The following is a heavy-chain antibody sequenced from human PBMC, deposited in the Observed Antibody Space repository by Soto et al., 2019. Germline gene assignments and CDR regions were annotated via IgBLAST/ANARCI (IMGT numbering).Heavy chain of an antibody. D-gene: IGHD6-19*01. CDR3: ARGRGSGCLDY. V-gene: IGHV1-46*01. J-gene: IGHJ4*02. CDR2: INPSSGST. Sequence: VASVKVSCKASGYTFTSYSIHWVRQAPGQGLEWMAIINPSSGSTGFTHDFRGRVAMTRDTSTSTVYMELSSLRPEDTAVYYCARGRGSGCLDYWGQGTLVTVSS. CDR1: GYTFTSYS.